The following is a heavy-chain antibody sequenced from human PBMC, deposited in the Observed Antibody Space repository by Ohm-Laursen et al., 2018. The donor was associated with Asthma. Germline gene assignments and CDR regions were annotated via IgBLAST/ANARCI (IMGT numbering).Heavy chain of an antibody. CDR3: ASGLAGDYGDYVPDF. J-gene: IGHJ4*02. V-gene: IGHV1-2*06. Sequence: ASVKVSCKASGYTFTGYYMHWVRQAPGQGLEWMGRFNPNDGATSFAQKFQGRVTMTWDTSITTAYMELSRLTSDDTAVYYCASGLAGDYGDYVPDFWGQGSLVTVSA. D-gene: IGHD4-17*01. CDR2: FNPNDGAT. CDR1: GYTFTGYY.